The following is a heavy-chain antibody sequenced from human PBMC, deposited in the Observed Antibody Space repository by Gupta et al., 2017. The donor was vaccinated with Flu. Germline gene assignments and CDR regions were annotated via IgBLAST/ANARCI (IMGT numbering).Heavy chain of an antibody. Sequence: VRQAPGKGLGWVAVIWSNGRNNYYSDSVRGRFTFSRDNYKNTLSLQMDSLTAEDTAVYYCVRERGPFNGFDVWGQGTMVTVSS. J-gene: IGHJ3*01. CDR2: IWSNGRNN. D-gene: IGHD2-8*01. V-gene: IGHV3-33*01. CDR3: VRERGPFNGFDV.